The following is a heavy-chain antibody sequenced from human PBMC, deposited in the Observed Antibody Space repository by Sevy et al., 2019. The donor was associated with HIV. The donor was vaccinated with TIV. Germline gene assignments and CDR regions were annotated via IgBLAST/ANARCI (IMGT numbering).Heavy chain of an antibody. J-gene: IGHJ4*02. CDR3: ATAPQTWLFYFDY. CDR2: IFHTGFT. Sequence: SETLSLTCTVSGDSITNGGYSWSWIRQPPGKGLECMGYIFHTGFTYYNPSLKSRVTMSIDRSQNQFSLKLTSVTPADTAVYFCATAPQTWLFYFDYWGQGALVTVSS. V-gene: IGHV4-30-2*01. D-gene: IGHD3-22*01. CDR1: GDSITNGGYS.